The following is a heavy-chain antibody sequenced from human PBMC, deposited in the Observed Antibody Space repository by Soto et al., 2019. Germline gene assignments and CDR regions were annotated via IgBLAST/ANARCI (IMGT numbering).Heavy chain of an antibody. CDR2: IIPIFGTA. V-gene: IGHV1-69*13. CDR3: GVYSSSWPSYYYYGMDV. Sequence: SVKVSCKASGYTFTSYYMHWVRQAPGQGLEWMGGIIPIFGTANYAQKFQGRVTITADESTSTAYMELSSLRSEDTAVYYCGVYSSSWPSYYYYGMDVWGQGTTVTVSS. J-gene: IGHJ6*02. CDR1: GYTFTSYY. D-gene: IGHD6-13*01.